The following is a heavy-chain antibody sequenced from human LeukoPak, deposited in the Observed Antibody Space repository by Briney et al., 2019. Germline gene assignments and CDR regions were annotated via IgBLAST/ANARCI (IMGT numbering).Heavy chain of an antibody. Sequence: SETLSLTCSVSGYSISSAYYWGWIRQPPGKGLEWIGTMYHSGSTNYNPSLKSRVTISVDTSKNQFSLNLKSVTPEDTAVYYCARNLIPEQLVLNFWGQGTLVTVSS. CDR1: GYSISSAYY. V-gene: IGHV4-38-2*02. CDR2: MYHSGST. D-gene: IGHD6-13*01. CDR3: ARNLIPEQLVLNF. J-gene: IGHJ4*02.